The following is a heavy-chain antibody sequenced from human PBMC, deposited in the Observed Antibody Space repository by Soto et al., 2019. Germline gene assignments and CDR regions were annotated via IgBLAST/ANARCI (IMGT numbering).Heavy chain of an antibody. CDR3: ARDMGSSWYGDYYYGMDV. D-gene: IGHD6-13*01. V-gene: IGHV3-30-3*01. CDR1: GFTFSSYA. Sequence: PGGSLRLSCEASGFTFSSYAMHWVRQAPGKGLEWVAVISYEGSNKYYADSVKGRFTISRDNSKNTLYLQMNSLRAEDTAVYYCARDMGSSWYGDYYYGMDVWGQGTTVTVSS. J-gene: IGHJ6*02. CDR2: ISYEGSNK.